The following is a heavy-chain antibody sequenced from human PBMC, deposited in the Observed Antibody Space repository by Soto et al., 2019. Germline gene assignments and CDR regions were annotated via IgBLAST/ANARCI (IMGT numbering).Heavy chain of an antibody. CDR1: GFTFSSYW. J-gene: IGHJ3*02. D-gene: IGHD2-15*01. CDR3: ARKIYCSGGSCYWGGALDI. Sequence: EVQLVESGGGLVQPGGSLRLSCAASGFTFSSYWMSWVRQAPGKGLEWVANIKQDGSEKYYVDSVKGRFTISRDNAKNSLYLQMNSLRAEDTAVYYCARKIYCSGGSCYWGGALDIWGQGTMVTVSS. CDR2: IKQDGSEK. V-gene: IGHV3-7*01.